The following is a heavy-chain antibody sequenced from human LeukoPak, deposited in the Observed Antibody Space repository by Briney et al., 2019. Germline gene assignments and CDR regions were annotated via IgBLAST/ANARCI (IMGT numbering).Heavy chain of an antibody. J-gene: IGHJ5*02. CDR3: ARHGVRFNWFDP. Sequence: PSETLSLTCTVSGRSISSSSYYWGWIRQPPGKGLEWIGSIYYSGSTYYNPSLKSRVTISVDTSKNQFSLKLSSVTAADTAVYYCARHGVRFNWFDPWGQGTLVTVSS. CDR1: GRSISSSSYY. D-gene: IGHD3-3*01. V-gene: IGHV4-39*01. CDR2: IYYSGST.